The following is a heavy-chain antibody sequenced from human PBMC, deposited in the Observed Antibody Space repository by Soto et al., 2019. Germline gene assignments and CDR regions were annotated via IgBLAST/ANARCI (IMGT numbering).Heavy chain of an antibody. CDR2: ISSSSTI. J-gene: IGHJ4*02. D-gene: IGHD3-9*01. Sequence: GGSLRLSCAASGFTFSSYTMNWVRQAPGKGLEWVSYISSSSTIYYADSVKGRFTISRDNAKNSLYLQMNSLRDEDTAVYYCARGGSDYDILTGPPGSFDYWAQGTLVTVSS. CDR3: ARGGSDYDILTGPPGSFDY. V-gene: IGHV3-48*02. CDR1: GFTFSSYT.